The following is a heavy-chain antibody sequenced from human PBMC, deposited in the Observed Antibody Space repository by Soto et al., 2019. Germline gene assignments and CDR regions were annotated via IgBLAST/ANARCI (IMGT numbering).Heavy chain of an antibody. V-gene: IGHV3-30*18. CDR3: AKDTYYDYVWDI. D-gene: IGHD3-16*01. J-gene: IGHJ4*02. CDR1: GFTFSSYG. Sequence: PGGSLRLSCAASGFTFSSYGMHWVRQAPGKGLEWVAVISYDGSNKYYADSVKGRFTISRDNSKNTLYLQMNSLRAEDTAVYYCAKDTYYDYVWDIWGQGTLVTVSS. CDR2: ISYDGSNK.